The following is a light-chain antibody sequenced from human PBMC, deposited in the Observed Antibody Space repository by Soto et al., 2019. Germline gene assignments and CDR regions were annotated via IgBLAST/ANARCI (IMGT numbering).Light chain of an antibody. CDR1: SIDVGGYNY. CDR2: EVS. V-gene: IGLV2-14*01. Sequence: QSALTQPASMSGSPGQSITISCTGTSIDVGGYNYVSWYQQHPGKAPKLIIYEVSNRPSGVSNRFSGSESGNTASLTISGLQAEDEADYYCSSYTSSSTLVFGTGTKVTVL. CDR3: SSYTSSSTLV. J-gene: IGLJ1*01.